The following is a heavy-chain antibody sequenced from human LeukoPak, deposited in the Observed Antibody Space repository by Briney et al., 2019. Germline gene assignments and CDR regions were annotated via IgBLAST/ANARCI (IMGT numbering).Heavy chain of an antibody. CDR2: FHERVST. CDR1: GDSISSDKW. V-gene: IGHV4-4*02. D-gene: IGHD6-13*01. J-gene: IGHJ4*02. Sequence: PSETLSLTCAVSGDSISSDKWWSWVRQPPGKGLEYIGEFHERVSTNYNPSLKSRLTISVDKSKNQFSLKLYSVTAADTAVYYCARSIAAAGNDFDYWGQGTLVTVSS. CDR3: ARSIAAAGNDFDY.